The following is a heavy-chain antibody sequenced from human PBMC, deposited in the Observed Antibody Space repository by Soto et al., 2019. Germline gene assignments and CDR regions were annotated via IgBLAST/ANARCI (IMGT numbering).Heavy chain of an antibody. V-gene: IGHV4-34*01. D-gene: IGHD3-3*01. CDR1: GGSFSGYY. J-gene: IGHJ5*02. CDR2: INHSGST. CDR3: ARGAGGYDFWSGYAINWFDP. Sequence: QVQLQQWGAGLLKPSETLSLTCAVYGGSFSGYYWSWLRQPPGKGLEWIGEINHSGSTNYNPSLKSRVTISVDTSKNQFSLKLSSVTAADTAVYYCARGAGGYDFWSGYAINWFDPWGQGTLVTVSS.